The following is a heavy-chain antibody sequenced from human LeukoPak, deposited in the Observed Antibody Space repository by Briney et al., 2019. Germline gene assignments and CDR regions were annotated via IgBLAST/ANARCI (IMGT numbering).Heavy chain of an antibody. CDR3: ARDEWLDY. D-gene: IGHD3-3*01. CDR2: ISYDGSNK. CDR1: GFTFSSYA. Sequence: PGGSLRLSCAASGFTFSSYAMHWVRQAPGKGLEWVAVISYDGSNKYYADSVKGRFTISRDNSKNTLYLQMNSLRAEDTAVYYCARDEWLDYWGQGTLVTVSS. J-gene: IGHJ4*02. V-gene: IGHV3-30-3*01.